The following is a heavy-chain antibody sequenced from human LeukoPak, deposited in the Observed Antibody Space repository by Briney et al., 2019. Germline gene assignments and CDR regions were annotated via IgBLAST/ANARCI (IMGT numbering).Heavy chain of an antibody. CDR2: IYYSGST. CDR1: GGSISSYY. J-gene: IGHJ4*02. D-gene: IGHD2-2*01. V-gene: IGHV4-59*12. CDR3: ARVASGYCSSTSCYYFDY. Sequence: SETLSLTCTVSGGSISSYYWSWIRQPPGKGLEWIGYIYYSGSTNYNPSLKSRVTISVDTSKNQFSLKLSSVTAADTAVYYCARVASGYCSSTSCYYFDYWGQGTLVTVSS.